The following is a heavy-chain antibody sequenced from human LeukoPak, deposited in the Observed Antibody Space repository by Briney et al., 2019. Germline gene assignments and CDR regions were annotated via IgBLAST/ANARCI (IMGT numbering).Heavy chain of an antibody. CDR2: IYYSGST. D-gene: IGHD3-10*01. V-gene: IGHV4-39*01. Sequence: MSSETLSLTCTVSGGSISSSSYYWGWIRLPPGKGLEWIGSIYYSGSTYYNPSLKSRVTISVDTSKNQFSLKLSSVTAADTAVYYCARLLWFGEGNWFDPWGQGTLVTVSS. J-gene: IGHJ5*02. CDR3: ARLLWFGEGNWFDP. CDR1: GGSISSSSYY.